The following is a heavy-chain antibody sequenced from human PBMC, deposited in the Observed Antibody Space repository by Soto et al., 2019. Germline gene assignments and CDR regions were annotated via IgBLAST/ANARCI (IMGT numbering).Heavy chain of an antibody. CDR2: ISYDGSNK. V-gene: IGHV3-30-3*01. CDR3: ARGQWLDL. D-gene: IGHD6-19*01. Sequence: PGGSLRLSCAASGFTFSSYAMHWVRQAPGKGLEWVAVISYDGSNKYYADSVKGRFTISRDNSKNTLYLQMNSLRAEDTAVYYCARGQWLDLWGQGTLVTVSS. CDR1: GFTFSSYA. J-gene: IGHJ4*02.